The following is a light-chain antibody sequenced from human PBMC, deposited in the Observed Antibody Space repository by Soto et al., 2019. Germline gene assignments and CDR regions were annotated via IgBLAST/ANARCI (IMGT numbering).Light chain of an antibody. CDR1: QSVSGN. Sequence: EIVMTQSPATLSVSPGERATLSCSASQSVSGNLAWYQQKPGQAPRLLIYGASTRATGLPARFSGSGSGTEFTLTISSLQSEDFAVFYCQQYNNWPPITFGHGTRLEIK. V-gene: IGKV3-15*01. J-gene: IGKJ5*01. CDR3: QQYNNWPPIT. CDR2: GAS.